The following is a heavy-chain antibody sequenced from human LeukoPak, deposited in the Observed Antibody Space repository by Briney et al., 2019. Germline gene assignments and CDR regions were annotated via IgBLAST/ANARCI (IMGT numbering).Heavy chain of an antibody. CDR2: IYYSGST. CDR1: GGSISRSSYY. CDR3: ARHADYRTYYFDY. J-gene: IGHJ4*02. Sequence: SETLSLTCTVSGGSISRSSYYWGWIRQPPGTGLEWIGSIYYSGSTYYNPSLKSRVTISVDTSKNQFSLKLSSVTAADTAVYYCARHADYRTYYFDYWGQGTLVTVSS. D-gene: IGHD4-11*01. V-gene: IGHV4-39*01.